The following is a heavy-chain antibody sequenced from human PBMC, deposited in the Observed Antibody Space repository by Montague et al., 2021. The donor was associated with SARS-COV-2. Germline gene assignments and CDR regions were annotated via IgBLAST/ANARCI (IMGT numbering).Heavy chain of an antibody. Sequence: SETLSLTCTVSGGSISSSSYYWGWIRQPPGKGLEWIGSIYYSGTINYNPSLKSRVTISVDTSKNQFSLKLSSVTAADTAVYYCAREYYSCSGSYSSGLDYWGQGTLVTVSS. CDR3: AREYYSCSGSYSSGLDY. CDR2: IYYSGTI. J-gene: IGHJ4*02. V-gene: IGHV4-39*07. CDR1: GGSISSSSYY. D-gene: IGHD3-10*01.